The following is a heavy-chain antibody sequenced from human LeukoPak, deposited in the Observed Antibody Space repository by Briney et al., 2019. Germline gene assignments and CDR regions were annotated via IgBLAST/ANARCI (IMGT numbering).Heavy chain of an antibody. CDR3: ARVGFRYCSSTSCTSVDY. CDR1: GFTFSSYG. V-gene: IGHV3-33*01. J-gene: IGHJ4*02. Sequence: GRSLRLSCAASGFTFSSYGMHWVRQAPGKGLEWVAVIWYDGSNKYYADSVKGRFTISRDNSKNTLYLQMNSLRAEDTAVYYCARVGFRYCSSTSCTSVDYWGQGTLVTVSS. D-gene: IGHD2-2*01. CDR2: IWYDGSNK.